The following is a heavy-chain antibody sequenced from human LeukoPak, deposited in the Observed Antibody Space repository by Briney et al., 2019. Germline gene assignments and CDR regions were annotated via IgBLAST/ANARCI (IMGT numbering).Heavy chain of an antibody. J-gene: IGHJ3*02. D-gene: IGHD2-21*02. Sequence: ETLSLTCAVYGGSCSGYYWSWIRQPPGKGLEWIGEINHSGSTNYNPSLKSRVTISVDTSKNQFSLKLSSVTAADTAVYYCARPGRGGDWSDAFDIWGQGTMVTVSS. CDR1: GGSCSGYY. CDR2: INHSGST. CDR3: ARPGRGGDWSDAFDI. V-gene: IGHV4-34*01.